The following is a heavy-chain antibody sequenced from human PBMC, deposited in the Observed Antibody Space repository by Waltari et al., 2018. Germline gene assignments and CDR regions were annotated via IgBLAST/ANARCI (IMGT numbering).Heavy chain of an antibody. V-gene: IGHV3-48*03. CDR2: ISSSGMTT. J-gene: IGHJ4*02. CDR1: GFIFSTYE. Sequence: EVQLVEYGGGSVPPGGSLRLSCADSGFIFSTYEMNLVRKAPGKGLEWISYISSSGMTTYYADSVKGRFTISRDNAKNSLYLQMDSLTAEDTAVYYCARVFKQKLYFDYCGQGTLVTVSS. CDR3: ARVFKQKLYFDY.